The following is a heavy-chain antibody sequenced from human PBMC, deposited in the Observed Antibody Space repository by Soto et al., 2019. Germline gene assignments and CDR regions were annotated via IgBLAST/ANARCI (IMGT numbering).Heavy chain of an antibody. CDR2: ISAYNGNT. J-gene: IGHJ6*02. CDR1: GYGFTIYG. CDR3: ARVGGNYDFWSGYSRPGGYYGMDV. V-gene: IGHV1-18*04. Sequence: KGYCKGAGYGFTIYGISWVRQKTGQGLEWMGWISAYNGNTNYAQKLQGRVTMTTDTSTSTAYMELRSLRSDDTAVYYCARVGGNYDFWSGYSRPGGYYGMDVWGQGTTVTVSS. D-gene: IGHD3-3*01.